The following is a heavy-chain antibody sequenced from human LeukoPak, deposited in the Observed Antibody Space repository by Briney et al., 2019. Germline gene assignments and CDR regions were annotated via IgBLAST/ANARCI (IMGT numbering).Heavy chain of an antibody. V-gene: IGHV3-30-3*01. CDR1: GFTFSSYA. CDR2: ISYDGSNK. D-gene: IGHD4-23*01. CDR3: ARENGGDSLYYYGMDV. Sequence: AGRSLRLSCAASGFTFSSYAMHWVRQAPGKGLEWVAVISYDGSNKYYADSVKGRFTISRDNAKNTLYLQMNSLRAEDTAVYYCARENGGDSLYYYGMDVWGQGTTVTVSS. J-gene: IGHJ6*02.